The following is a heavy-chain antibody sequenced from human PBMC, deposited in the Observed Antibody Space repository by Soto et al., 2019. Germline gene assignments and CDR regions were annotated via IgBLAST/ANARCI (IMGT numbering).Heavy chain of an antibody. Sequence: GGSLRLSFAASGFTFSDYYMSWIRQAPGKGLECVSYITGSGTPIYYADSVQGRFTISRDNAKNSLYLQMNSLRAEDTAVYSCARGAFTGWFDPWGQGTLVTVSS. V-gene: IGHV3-11*01. CDR2: ITGSGTPI. J-gene: IGHJ5*02. D-gene: IGHD4-4*01. CDR3: ARGAFTGWFDP. CDR1: GFTFSDYY.